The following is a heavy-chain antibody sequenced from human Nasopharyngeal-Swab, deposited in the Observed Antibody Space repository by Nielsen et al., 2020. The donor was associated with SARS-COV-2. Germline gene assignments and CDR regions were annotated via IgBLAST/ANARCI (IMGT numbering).Heavy chain of an antibody. CDR1: VGTFSSYA. J-gene: IGHJ6*03. D-gene: IGHD1-26*01. CDR2: IIPIFGTA. Sequence: ALVKVSCKASVGTFSSYAISWVRQAPGQGLEWMGGIIPIFGTANCAQKFQGRVTITADESTSTAYMELSSLRSEDTAVYYCAVGATGYYYMDVWGKGTTVTVSS. CDR3: AVGATGYYYMDV. V-gene: IGHV1-69*13.